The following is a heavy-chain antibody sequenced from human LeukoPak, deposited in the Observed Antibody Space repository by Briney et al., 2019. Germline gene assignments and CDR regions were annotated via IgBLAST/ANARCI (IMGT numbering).Heavy chain of an antibody. CDR2: IYYSGST. CDR3: ARHRGEYSYYFDY. D-gene: IGHD4-17*01. V-gene: IGHV4-59*08. Sequence: SETLSLTCTVSGGSISSYYWSWIRQPPGKGLEWIGYIYYSGSTNYNPSLKSRVTISVDTSKNQFSLKLSSVTAADTAVYYCARHRGEYSYYFDYWGQGTLVTVSS. J-gene: IGHJ4*02. CDR1: GGSISSYY.